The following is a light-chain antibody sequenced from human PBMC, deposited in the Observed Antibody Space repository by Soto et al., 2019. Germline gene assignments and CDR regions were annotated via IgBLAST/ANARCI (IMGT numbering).Light chain of an antibody. Sequence: SYELTQPPSVSVAPGKTARITCGGNNIGSKSVHWYQQKPGQASVLVIYYDRDRPSGIPERFSGSNSGNTATLTISRVEAGDEADYYCQVWDSSSDHYVFGTGTKVTVL. V-gene: IGLV3-21*04. J-gene: IGLJ1*01. CDR3: QVWDSSSDHYV. CDR2: YDR. CDR1: NIGSKS.